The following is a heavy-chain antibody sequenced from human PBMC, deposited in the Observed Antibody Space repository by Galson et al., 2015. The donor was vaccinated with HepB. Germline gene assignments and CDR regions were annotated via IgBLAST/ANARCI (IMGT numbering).Heavy chain of an antibody. CDR1: GFTFSSYA. CDR2: ISGSGGST. J-gene: IGHJ3*02. Sequence: SLRLSCAASGFTFSSYAMSWVRQAPGKGLEWVSAISGSGGSTYYADSVKGRFTISRDNSKNTLYLQMNSLRAEDTAVYYCTKVRGGSYFPDAFDIWGQGTMVTVSS. CDR3: TKVRGGSYFPDAFDI. V-gene: IGHV3-23*01. D-gene: IGHD1-26*01.